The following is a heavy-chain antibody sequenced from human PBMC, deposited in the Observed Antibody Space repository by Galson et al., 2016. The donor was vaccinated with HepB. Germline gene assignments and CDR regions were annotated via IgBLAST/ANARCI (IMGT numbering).Heavy chain of an antibody. CDR3: AKTEYLTGSYFDY. CDR2: ISDSGSST. D-gene: IGHD3-9*01. J-gene: IGHJ4*02. CDR1: GFTFTSYA. Sequence: SLRLSCAASGFTFTSYAMSWVLQAPGKGLEWVSSISDSGSSTNYADSEKGRFTISRDNSKRTLFLQMNSLRAEDTAVYYCAKTEYLTGSYFDYWGQGTLVTVSS. V-gene: IGHV3-23*01.